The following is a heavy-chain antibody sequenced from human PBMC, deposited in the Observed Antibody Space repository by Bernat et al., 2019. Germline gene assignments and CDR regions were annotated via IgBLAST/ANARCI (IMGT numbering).Heavy chain of an antibody. CDR3: ARGSNVNWNYHH. V-gene: IGHV1-2*02. CDR1: QYTFTGYY. J-gene: IGHJ4*02. CDR2: INPNSGAT. D-gene: IGHD1-7*01. Sequence: QVQLVQSGAEVKKPGASVTVSCKASQYTFTGYYLHWVRQAPGQGLEWMGWINPNSGATNYARKFQGRVTLTTDSSTSTVYMELRNLRPNDTAVYYCARGSNVNWNYHHWGQGTLVTVSS.